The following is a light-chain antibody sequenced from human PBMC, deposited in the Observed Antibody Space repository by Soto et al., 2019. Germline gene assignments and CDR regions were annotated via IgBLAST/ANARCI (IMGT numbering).Light chain of an antibody. V-gene: IGKV1-39*01. Sequence: DIQMTQSPSSLSASIGDRVTITCRASQSISTYLNWYQQKPGKAPRLLIYAASSLQSGVPSRFSGSGSGTDFTLTISSLQPEDFATYYCQQSSNTPRYTFGQGTKLEIK. CDR3: QQSSNTPRYT. CDR1: QSISTY. CDR2: AAS. J-gene: IGKJ2*01.